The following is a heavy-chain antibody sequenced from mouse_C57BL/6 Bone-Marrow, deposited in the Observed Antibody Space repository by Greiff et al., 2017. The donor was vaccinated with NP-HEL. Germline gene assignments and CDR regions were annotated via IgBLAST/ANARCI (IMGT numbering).Heavy chain of an antibody. CDR2: ISSGGDYI. V-gene: IGHV5-9-1*02. D-gene: IGHD1-1*01. J-gene: IGHJ1*03. Sequence: EVNLVESGEGLVKPGGSLKLSCAASGFTFSSYAMSWVRQTPEKRLEWVAYISSGGDYIYYADTVKGRFTISRDNARNTLYLLMSSLKSEDTAMYYCTRGEVYGSSYLWYFDVWGTGTTVTVSS. CDR1: GFTFSSYA. CDR3: TRGEVYGSSYLWYFDV.